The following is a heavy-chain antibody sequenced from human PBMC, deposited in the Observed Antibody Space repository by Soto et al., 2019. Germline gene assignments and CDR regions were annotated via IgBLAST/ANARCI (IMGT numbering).Heavy chain of an antibody. V-gene: IGHV1-69*01. CDR2: IIPIFGTA. CDR1: GGTFNRYT. D-gene: IGHD1-1*01. CDR3: ALWGFRDGNNSKYNYSGMDV. Sequence: VQLVQSGAEVKKPGSSVKLSCKASGGTFNRYTISWVRQAPGQGLEWMGGIIPIFGTANYAQKFQGRVAIIADDSTSAAYMELRSLRSEDTAVYYCALWGFRDGNNSKYNYSGMDVWGQGTTVTGSS. J-gene: IGHJ6*02.